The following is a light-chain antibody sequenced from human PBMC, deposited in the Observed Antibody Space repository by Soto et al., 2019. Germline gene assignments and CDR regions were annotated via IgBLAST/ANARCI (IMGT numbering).Light chain of an antibody. Sequence: DIQMTHSPSTLSASVGDRVTITCRASQSISSWLAWYQQKPGKXPXXLISKASSLESGVPSRFIANGSGTEFTLPISSLQPDDFATYDCQQYNSYWTFSQGTKVDNK. CDR3: QQYNSYWT. J-gene: IGKJ1*01. CDR2: KAS. CDR1: QSISSW. V-gene: IGKV1-5*03.